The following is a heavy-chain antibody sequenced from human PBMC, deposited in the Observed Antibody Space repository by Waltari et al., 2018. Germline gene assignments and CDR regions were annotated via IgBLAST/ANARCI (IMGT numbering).Heavy chain of an antibody. D-gene: IGHD2-15*01. J-gene: IGHJ6*02. CDR2: LIPLFGTS. CDR1: GGTFNTTF. Sequence: QVQLEQSGAEMKKPGSSGAVSCKASGGTFNTTFFSWVRQAPGHGLEWMGGLIPLFGTSTYAQTLQGRVRITADESTSTVYMELSSLRSEDTAVYYCVKGSREYHFYMDVWGQGSAVAVSS. V-gene: IGHV1-69*01. CDR3: VKGSREYHFYMDV.